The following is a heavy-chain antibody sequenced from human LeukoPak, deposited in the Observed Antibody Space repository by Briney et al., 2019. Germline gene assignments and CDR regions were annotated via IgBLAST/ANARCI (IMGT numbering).Heavy chain of an antibody. J-gene: IGHJ3*02. Sequence: ASVKVSCKASGYTFSTYGISWVRQAPGQGLEWMGWISAYTGNTNYAQNVQGRVTMTTDTSTSIAYLELRSLRSDDTAVYYCARDCGNCGGAPDDTFDIWGQGTMVTVSS. CDR1: GYTFSTYG. D-gene: IGHD2-21*01. CDR2: ISAYTGNT. CDR3: ARDCGNCGGAPDDTFDI. V-gene: IGHV1-18*01.